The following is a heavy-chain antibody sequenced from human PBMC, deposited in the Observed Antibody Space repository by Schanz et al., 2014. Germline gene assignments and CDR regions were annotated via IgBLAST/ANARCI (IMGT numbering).Heavy chain of an antibody. CDR2: IVPIAGIT. D-gene: IGHD3-22*01. V-gene: IGHV1-69*08. CDR1: GGTFGRYT. CDR3: AREVGLYDRGWFDP. J-gene: IGHJ5*02. Sequence: QVQLVQSGAEVKKPGSSVNVSCEASGGTFGRYTISWLRQAPGQGLEWMGRIVPIAGITNYAQRFQGRVTITADKSSDTAYMELSSLRSEDTAVYYCAREVGLYDRGWFDPWGQGTLVNVSS.